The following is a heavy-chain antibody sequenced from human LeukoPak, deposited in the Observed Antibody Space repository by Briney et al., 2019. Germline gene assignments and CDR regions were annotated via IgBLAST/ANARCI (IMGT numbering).Heavy chain of an antibody. J-gene: IGHJ6*02. V-gene: IGHV1-8*01. D-gene: IGHD3-3*01. CDR3: ARSDFWSGYYTRGMDV. Sequence: GASEKVSRKASGYTFTRYDINWVGQATGQGREWMGGMDPNSGNTGYAQKFQGKVTMTRDTSISTAYMELSSLRSEDTAVYYCARSDFWSGYYTRGMDVWGQGTTVTVSS. CDR2: MDPNSGNT. CDR1: GYTFTRYD.